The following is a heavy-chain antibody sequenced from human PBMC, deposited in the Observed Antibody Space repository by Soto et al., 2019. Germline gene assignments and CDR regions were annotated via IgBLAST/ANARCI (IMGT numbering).Heavy chain of an antibody. V-gene: IGHV1-69*12. CDR1: GGTFNSYA. J-gene: IGHJ4*02. D-gene: IGHD3-22*01. CDR2: IIPIFGTA. CDR3: ASHYDSGGYYYRGLDY. Sequence: QVQLVQAGAEVKKPGSSVKVSCKASGGTFNSYAISWVRQAPGQGLEGMGGIIPIFGTADYAQKFQGRVTSTAVESKSTAYMQLSSLISEDTAVYYCASHYDSGGYYYRGLDYWGQGTLVTVSS.